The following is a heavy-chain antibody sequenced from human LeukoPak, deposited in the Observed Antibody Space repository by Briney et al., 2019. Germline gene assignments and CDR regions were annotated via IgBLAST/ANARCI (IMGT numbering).Heavy chain of an antibody. CDR3: ARGYLAVAGDY. CDR1: GFTFSSYS. D-gene: IGHD6-19*01. J-gene: IGHJ4*02. Sequence: GGSLRLSCAASGFTFSSYSVNWVRQAPGKGLEWVSSISSSSSYIYYADSVKGRFTISRDNAKNSLYLQMNSLRAEDTAVYYCARGYLAVAGDYWGQGTLVTVSS. V-gene: IGHV3-21*01. CDR2: ISSSSSYI.